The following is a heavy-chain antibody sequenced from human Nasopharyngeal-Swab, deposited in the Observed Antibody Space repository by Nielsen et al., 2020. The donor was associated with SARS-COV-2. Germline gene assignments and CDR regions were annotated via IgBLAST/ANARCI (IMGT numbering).Heavy chain of an antibody. CDR2: ISYDGSNK. CDR3: AKGVYSYGYVADLYFDY. D-gene: IGHD5-18*01. J-gene: IGHJ4*02. V-gene: IGHV3-30*18. Sequence: GESLKISCAASGFTFSSYGMHWVRQAPGKGLEWVAVISYDGSNKYYADSVKGRFTISRDNSKNTLYLQMNSLRAEDTAVYYCAKGVYSYGYVADLYFDYWDQGTLVTVSS. CDR1: GFTFSSYG.